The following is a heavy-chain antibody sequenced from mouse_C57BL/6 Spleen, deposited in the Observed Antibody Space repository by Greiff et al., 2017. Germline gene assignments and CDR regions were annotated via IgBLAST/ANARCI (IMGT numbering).Heavy chain of an antibody. CDR1: GYAFSSSW. V-gene: IGHV1-82*01. J-gene: IGHJ3*01. CDR3: ARVGDGAFAY. Sequence: LLESGPELVKPGASVKISCKASGYAFSSSWMNWVKQRPGKGLEWIGRIYPGDGDTNYNGKFKGKATLTADKSSSTAYMQLSSLTSEDSAVYFCARVGDGAFAYWGQGTLVTVSA. D-gene: IGHD2-3*01. CDR2: IYPGDGDT.